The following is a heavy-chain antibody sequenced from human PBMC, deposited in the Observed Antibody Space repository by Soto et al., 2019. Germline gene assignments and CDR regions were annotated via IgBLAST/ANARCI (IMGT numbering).Heavy chain of an antibody. V-gene: IGHV1-69*13. Sequence: SVKVSCKASGDTFSSYSISWVRQAPGQGLEWMGGIIPIFGPANYAQMFQGRVTITADESTSTAYMELSSLRSEDTAVYYCARSPYSSGFHGLDVWGQGTTVTVSS. CDR2: IIPIFGPA. CDR3: ARSPYSSGFHGLDV. CDR1: GDTFSSYS. J-gene: IGHJ6*02. D-gene: IGHD6-19*01.